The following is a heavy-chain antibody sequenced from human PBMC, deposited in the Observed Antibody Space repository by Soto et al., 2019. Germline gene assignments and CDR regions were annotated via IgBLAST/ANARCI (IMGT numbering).Heavy chain of an antibody. CDR1: GFTFSTYA. CDR3: ARGPPASGWTFDF. Sequence: QVQLVESGGGVVQPGRSLRLSCAASGFTFSTYAIHWVRQAPGKGLEWVAFIWDDGSNKYYADSVKGRFTVSRDNSKNTLYLQLNSLRAEDTAVYYCARGPPASGWTFDFWGQGTLVTVSS. D-gene: IGHD6-19*01. CDR2: IWDDGSNK. V-gene: IGHV3-33*01. J-gene: IGHJ4*02.